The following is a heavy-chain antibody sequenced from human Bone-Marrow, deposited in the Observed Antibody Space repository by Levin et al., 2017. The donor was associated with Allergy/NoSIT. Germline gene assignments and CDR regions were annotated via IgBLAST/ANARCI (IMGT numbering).Heavy chain of an antibody. Sequence: GGSLRLSCAASGFTVSSNYMSWVRQAPGKGLEWVSVIYSGGSTYYADSVKGRFTISRDNSKNTLYLQMNSLRAEDTAVYYCARVFIAAAGSWASNTRNTYGMDVWGQGTTVTVSS. D-gene: IGHD6-13*01. CDR1: GFTVSSNY. CDR3: ARVFIAAAGSWASNTRNTYGMDV. J-gene: IGHJ6*02. CDR2: IYSGGST. V-gene: IGHV3-53*01.